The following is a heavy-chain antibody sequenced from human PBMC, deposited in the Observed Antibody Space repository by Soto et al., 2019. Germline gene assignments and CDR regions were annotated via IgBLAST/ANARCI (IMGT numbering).Heavy chain of an antibody. V-gene: IGHV4-31*03. D-gene: IGHD2-15*01. CDR2: IYYSGST. Sequence: QVQLQESGPGLVKPSQTLSLTCTVSGGSISSGGYYWSWIRQHPGKGLEWIGYIYYSGSTYYNPPLKSRVTISVDTSKNQFSLKLSSVTAADTAVYYCARESCSGGSCYSEGDYWGQGTLVTVSS. J-gene: IGHJ4*02. CDR1: GGSISSGGYY. CDR3: ARESCSGGSCYSEGDY.